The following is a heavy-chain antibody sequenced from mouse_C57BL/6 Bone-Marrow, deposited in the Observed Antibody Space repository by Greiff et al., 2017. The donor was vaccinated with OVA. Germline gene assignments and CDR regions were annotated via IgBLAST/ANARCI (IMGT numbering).Heavy chain of an antibody. CDR2: IWSGGST. V-gene: IGHV2-4*01. D-gene: IGHD1-1*01. Sequence: VMLVESGPGLVQPSQSLSITCTVSGFSLTSYGVHWVRQPPGKGLEWLGVIWSGGSTDYNAAFISRLSISKDNSKSQVFFKMNSLQADDTAIYHCAKTGFITTVVATLDWYFDVWGTGTTVTVSS. CDR1: GFSLTSYG. CDR3: AKTGFITTVVATLDWYFDV. J-gene: IGHJ1*03.